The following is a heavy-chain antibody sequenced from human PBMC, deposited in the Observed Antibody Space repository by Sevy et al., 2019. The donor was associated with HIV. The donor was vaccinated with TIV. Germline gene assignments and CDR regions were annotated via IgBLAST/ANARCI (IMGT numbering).Heavy chain of an antibody. Sequence: GGSLRLSCAASGFTFSDYYMSWIRQAPGKGLEWVSYISSSGSTIYYADSVKGRFTISRDNAKNSLYLQMNSLRAEDTAVDYCARDDFQYCSGGSCPNWFDPWGQGTLVTVSS. D-gene: IGHD2-15*01. CDR1: GFTFSDYY. V-gene: IGHV3-11*01. J-gene: IGHJ5*02. CDR2: ISSSGSTI. CDR3: ARDDFQYCSGGSCPNWFDP.